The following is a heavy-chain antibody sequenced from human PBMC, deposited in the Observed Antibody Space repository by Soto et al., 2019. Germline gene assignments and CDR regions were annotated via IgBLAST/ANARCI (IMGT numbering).Heavy chain of an antibody. CDR1: GFTFSSYG. CDR3: AKELDRYYYYGMDV. CDR2: ISYDGSNK. J-gene: IGHJ6*02. D-gene: IGHD1-1*01. Sequence: PGGSLRLSCAASGFTFSSYGMHWVRQALGKGLEWVAVISYDGSNKYYADSVKGRFTISRDNSKNTLYLQMNSLRAEDTAVYYCAKELDRYYYYGMDVWGQGTTVTVS. V-gene: IGHV3-30*18.